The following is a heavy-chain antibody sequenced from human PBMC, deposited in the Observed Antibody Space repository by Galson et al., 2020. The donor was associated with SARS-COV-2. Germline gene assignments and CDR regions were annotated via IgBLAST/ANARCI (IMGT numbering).Heavy chain of an antibody. CDR3: ARETDDDSSSWYDY. Sequence: GGSLRLSCAASGFTFSSSAMHWVHQAPGKGLEWVAIISYDGTTIYKSDSVKGRFTISRDISKNILYLQMNRLRPEDTGVYYCARETDDDSSSWYDYWGQGTLVTVSP. J-gene: IGHJ4*02. D-gene: IGHD3-22*01. CDR1: GFTFSSSA. CDR2: ISYDGTTI. V-gene: IGHV3-30*04.